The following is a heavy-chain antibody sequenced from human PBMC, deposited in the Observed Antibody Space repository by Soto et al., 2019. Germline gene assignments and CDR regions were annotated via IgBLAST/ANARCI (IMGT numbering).Heavy chain of an antibody. J-gene: IGHJ6*02. CDR1: GDSISRGGYS. CDR2: IYDSGST. V-gene: IGHV4-30-2*01. Sequence: PSETLSLTCAVSGDSISRGGYSWTWIRQPPGKALEWIGNIYDSGSTSYNPSLKSRVTTSVDTSKNQFSLRLTSVTAADTAVYFCARGSSSYYDYGMDVWGQGTTVTVSS. D-gene: IGHD6-6*01. CDR3: ARGSSSYYDYGMDV.